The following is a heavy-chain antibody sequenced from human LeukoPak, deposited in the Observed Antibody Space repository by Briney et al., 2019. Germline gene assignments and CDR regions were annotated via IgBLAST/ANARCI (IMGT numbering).Heavy chain of an antibody. D-gene: IGHD3-3*01. Sequence: GASVKVSCKASGYTFTGYYMHWVRQAPGQGLEWMGWINPNSGGTNYAQKFQGRVTMTRDTSISTAYMELSRLRSDDTAVYYCARNYDFWIKRYGAQYYGMDVWGQGTTVTVSS. J-gene: IGHJ6*02. CDR1: GYTFTGYY. CDR2: INPNSGGT. V-gene: IGHV1-2*02. CDR3: ARNYDFWIKRYGAQYYGMDV.